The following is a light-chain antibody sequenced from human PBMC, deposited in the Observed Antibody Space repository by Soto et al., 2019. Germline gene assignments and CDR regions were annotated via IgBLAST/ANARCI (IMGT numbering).Light chain of an antibody. V-gene: IGKV3-20*01. CDR1: QSVSSSY. J-gene: IGKJ2*01. Sequence: EIVLTQPPGTLSLSPGETATLSCRASQSVSSSYLAWYQQKPVQSPRLLVYGSYHRATGIADRFSGSGSGTDFTLTISRLETEDFAVYYCQQYSSSYDTSLYTFGQGTKVDIK. CDR2: GSY. CDR3: QQYSSSYDTSLYT.